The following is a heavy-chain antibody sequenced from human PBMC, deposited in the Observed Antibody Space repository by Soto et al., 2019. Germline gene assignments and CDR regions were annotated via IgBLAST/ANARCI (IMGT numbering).Heavy chain of an antibody. CDR1: GESISSSSYN. CDR2: VYYSGRT. J-gene: IGHJ4*02. V-gene: IGHV4-39*01. Sequence: PSETLSLTCIVSGESISSSSYNWGWIRQPPGKGLEWIGSVYYSGRTYYNPSFKSRVTISIDTSKNQFSLKLSSVTATDTAVYYCARQRTTVVTQAYFDHWGQGALVTVSS. CDR3: ARQRTTVVTQAYFDH. D-gene: IGHD2-21*02.